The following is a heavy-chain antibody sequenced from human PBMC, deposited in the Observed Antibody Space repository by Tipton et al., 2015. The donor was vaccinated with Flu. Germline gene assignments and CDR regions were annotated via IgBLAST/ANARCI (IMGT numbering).Heavy chain of an antibody. Sequence: SLRLSCAASGLSINNYWMSWVRQAPGKGPEWVANIKEDGSERNYVDSVKGRFTISRDNAKNSLYLQMNSLRAEDTAVYYCAKDRNGEGYFDYWGQGALVSVSS. CDR2: IKEDGSER. J-gene: IGHJ4*02. V-gene: IGHV3-7*01. CDR3: AKDRNGEGYFDY. CDR1: GLSINNYW. D-gene: IGHD4-17*01.